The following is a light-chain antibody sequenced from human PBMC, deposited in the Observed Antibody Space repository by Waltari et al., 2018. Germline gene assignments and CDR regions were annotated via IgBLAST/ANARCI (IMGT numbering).Light chain of an antibody. V-gene: IGLV1-51*01. CDR3: GTWDNSLRTMI. CDR2: DHH. J-gene: IGLJ2*01. Sequence: QSVLTQPPSVSAAPGQRVTVSCSGSTSNIGTNYVSWYQKVAGTAPKPLIFDHHRRPSWIPDRFSGSKSGSSATLDITGLQAGDEAEYYCGTWDNSLRTMIFGGGTKLTVL. CDR1: TSNIGTNY.